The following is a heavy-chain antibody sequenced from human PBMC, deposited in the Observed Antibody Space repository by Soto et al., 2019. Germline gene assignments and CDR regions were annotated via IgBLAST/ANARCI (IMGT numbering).Heavy chain of an antibody. Sequence: EVQLVESGGGLVQPGGSRRLSCAASGFTVSSNYMSWVRQAPGKGLEWVSVIYSGGSTYYADSVKGRFTISRHNSKNTLYLQMNSLRAEDTAVYYCARGGYCSGGSCDPSGYYYYYMDVWGKGTTVTVSS. V-gene: IGHV3-53*04. CDR1: GFTVSSNY. D-gene: IGHD2-15*01. CDR2: IYSGGST. CDR3: ARGGYCSGGSCDPSGYYYYYMDV. J-gene: IGHJ6*03.